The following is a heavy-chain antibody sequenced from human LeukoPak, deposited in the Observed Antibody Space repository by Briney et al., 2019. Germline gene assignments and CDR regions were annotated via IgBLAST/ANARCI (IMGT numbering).Heavy chain of an antibody. CDR2: ISAYNGNT. CDR3: ARVAGYTKSWYDQYNWFDP. J-gene: IGHJ5*02. V-gene: IGHV1-18*01. Sequence: PGASVKVSCKASGYTFTTNPISWVRQAPGQGLEWMGCISAYNGNTNYAQKLQGRVTMTTDTSTSTAYLEVRSLRSDDTAVYYCARVAGYTKSWYDQYNWFDPWGQGTLVTVSS. D-gene: IGHD6-13*01. CDR1: GYTFTTNP.